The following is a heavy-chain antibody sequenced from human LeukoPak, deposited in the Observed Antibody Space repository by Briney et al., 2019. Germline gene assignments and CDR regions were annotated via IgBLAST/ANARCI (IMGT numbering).Heavy chain of an antibody. CDR3: VRDLAGAVAGIIPLFDY. CDR2: ISAYNGNT. Sequence: ASVKVSCKASGYTFTGYYMHWVRQAPGQGLEWMGWISAYNGNTNYAQKVQGRVTMTTDTSTSIAYMELRSLRSDDTAVYYCVRDLAGAVAGIIPLFDYWGQGTLVTVSS. CDR1: GYTFTGYY. V-gene: IGHV1-18*04. J-gene: IGHJ4*02. D-gene: IGHD6-13*01.